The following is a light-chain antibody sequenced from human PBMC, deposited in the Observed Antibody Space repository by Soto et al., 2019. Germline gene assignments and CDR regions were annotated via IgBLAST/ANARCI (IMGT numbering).Light chain of an antibody. CDR2: WAS. J-gene: IGKJ2*01. CDR1: QSVLYNSNNKNF. CDR3: QQYYNTPYT. Sequence: DIVMTQSPDSLTVSLGERATIHCKSTQSVLYNSNNKNFLSWYQQKPGQPPKLLISWASTRESGVPDRFSGRGSGTDFTLNISNLQVEDVAVYYCQQYYNTPYTFGQGTKLEIK. V-gene: IGKV4-1*01.